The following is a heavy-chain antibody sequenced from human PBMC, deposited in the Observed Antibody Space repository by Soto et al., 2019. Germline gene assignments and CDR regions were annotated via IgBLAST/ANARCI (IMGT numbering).Heavy chain of an antibody. V-gene: IGHV3-30-3*01. D-gene: IGHD2-2*01. Sequence: PGGSLRLSCAASGFTFSSYAMHWVRQAPGKGLEWVAVISYDGSNKYYADSVKGRFTISRDNSKNTLYLQMNSLRAEDTAVYYCASRSTSGNYWGRGTLVTVSS. CDR3: ASRSTSGNY. J-gene: IGHJ4*02. CDR1: GFTFSSYA. CDR2: ISYDGSNK.